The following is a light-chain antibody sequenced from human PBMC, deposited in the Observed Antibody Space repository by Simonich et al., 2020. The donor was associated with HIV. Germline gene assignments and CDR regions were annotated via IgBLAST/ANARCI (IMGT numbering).Light chain of an antibody. J-gene: IGKJ4*01. V-gene: IGKV1-5*03. Sequence: IQMIQSPSTLSASVGDRSTITCPGSQCISSWLDWYQQKPGKAPKLLIYKAASLESGVPSRFSGSGSETEFTRTISSLQPEDITTYYCQQFDNLPPSTFGGGTKVEIK. CDR3: QQFDNLPPST. CDR1: QCISSW. CDR2: KAA.